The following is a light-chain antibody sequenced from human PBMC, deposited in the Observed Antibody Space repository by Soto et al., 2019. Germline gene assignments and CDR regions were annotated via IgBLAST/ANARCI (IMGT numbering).Light chain of an antibody. CDR3: SSYTISSTLEV. Sequence: QSVLTQPASVSGSPGQSITISCTGTSSDVGGYNYVSWYQQHPGKAPKLMIYEVSDRPSGISNRFSGSKSGNTASLTISGLQAEDEADYYCSSYTISSTLEVFGGGTKLTVL. CDR2: EVS. V-gene: IGLV2-14*01. CDR1: SSDVGGYNY. J-gene: IGLJ3*02.